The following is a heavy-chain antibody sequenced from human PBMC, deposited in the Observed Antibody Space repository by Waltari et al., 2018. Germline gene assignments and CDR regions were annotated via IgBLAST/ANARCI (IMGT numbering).Heavy chain of an antibody. CDR2: IKQDGSEK. Sequence: EVQLVESGGGLVQPGGSLRLSCAASGFTFSSCWMRWVRQAPGKGLEWVANIKQDGSEKYYVDSVKGRFTISRDNAKNSLYLQMNSLRAEDTAVYYCARDMGRDYFDYWGQGTLVTVSS. CDR1: GFTFSSCW. D-gene: IGHD1-26*01. V-gene: IGHV3-7*01. CDR3: ARDMGRDYFDY. J-gene: IGHJ4*02.